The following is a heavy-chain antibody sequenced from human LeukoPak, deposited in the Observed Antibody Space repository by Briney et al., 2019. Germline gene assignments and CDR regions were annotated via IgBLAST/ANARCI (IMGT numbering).Heavy chain of an antibody. Sequence: SETLSLTCAVYGGSFSGYYWSWIRQPPGKGLEWIGEINHSGSTNYNPSLKSRVTISVDTSKNQFSLKLSSVTAADTAVYYCARGNYYDSSGYYFDAFDIWGQGTMVTVSS. CDR3: ARGNYYDSSGYYFDAFDI. V-gene: IGHV4-34*01. CDR2: INHSGST. D-gene: IGHD3-22*01. CDR1: GGSFSGYY. J-gene: IGHJ3*02.